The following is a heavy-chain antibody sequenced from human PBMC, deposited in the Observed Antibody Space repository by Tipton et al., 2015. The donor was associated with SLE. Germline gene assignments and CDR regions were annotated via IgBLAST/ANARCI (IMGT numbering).Heavy chain of an antibody. D-gene: IGHD3-10*01. CDR3: TRDRSLWSAFDV. Sequence: QSGPEVKKPGASVMVSCKASGYTFTGYNMYWVRQAPGQGLEWMGRINPNSGGTDYAQKFQGRVTLTRDTSSNTAYMELRWLRSDDTAVYYCTRDRSLWSAFDVWGQGTMATVSS. CDR1: GYTFTGYN. CDR2: INPNSGGT. J-gene: IGHJ3*01. V-gene: IGHV1-2*06.